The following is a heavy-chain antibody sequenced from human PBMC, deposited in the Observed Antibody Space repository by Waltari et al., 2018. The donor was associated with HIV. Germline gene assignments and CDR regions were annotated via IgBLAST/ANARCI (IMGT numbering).Heavy chain of an antibody. CDR1: GGSLSSSSHY. V-gene: IGHV4-39*07. CDR2: MFYSGNR. D-gene: IGHD4-17*01. J-gene: IGHJ3*02. Sequence: QLQLQASGPGLVKPSETLSLPCTVSGGSLSSSSHYWGWIRQPPGKGLEWIGSMFYSGNRYYNPSLKSRVTLSLDTSNNQFSLNLSSETAADTAVYYCARMVTTWAFDIWGQGTVVTVSS. CDR3: ARMVTTWAFDI.